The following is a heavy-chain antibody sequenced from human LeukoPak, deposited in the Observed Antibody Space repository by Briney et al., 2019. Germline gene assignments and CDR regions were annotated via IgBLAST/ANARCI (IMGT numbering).Heavy chain of an antibody. CDR2: IISSSSYV. V-gene: IGHV3-21*01. D-gene: IGHD3-10*01. CDR1: GFTFSSYN. J-gene: IGHJ4*02. CDR3: ASNPGTFGELDFDY. Sequence: KPGGSLRLSCAASGFTFSSYNMNWVRQAPGKGLEWVSSIISSSSYVYYADSVKGRFTISRDNSKNTLYLQMNSLRAEDTAVYYCASNPGTFGELDFDYWGQGTLVTVSS.